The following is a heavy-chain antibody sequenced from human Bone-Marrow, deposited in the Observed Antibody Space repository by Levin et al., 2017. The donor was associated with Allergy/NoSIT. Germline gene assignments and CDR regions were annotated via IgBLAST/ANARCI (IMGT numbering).Heavy chain of an antibody. D-gene: IGHD3-16*01. CDR2: IYYTGST. CDR1: GGSVSSGSYY. CDR3: ATDAGYVVH. V-gene: IGHV4-61*01. J-gene: IGHJ4*02. Sequence: PSETLSLTCTVSGGSVSSGSYYWSWIRQPPGKGLEWIGYIYYTGSTHYNPSLKSRVTISVDTSKNQFSLKLTSVTAADTAVYYCATDAGYVVHWGQGTLVTVSS.